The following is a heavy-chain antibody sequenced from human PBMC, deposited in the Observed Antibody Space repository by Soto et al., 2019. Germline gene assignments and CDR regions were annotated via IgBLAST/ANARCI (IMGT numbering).Heavy chain of an antibody. Sequence: PGGSLRLSCAASGFTFSGSAMHWVRQASGKGLEWVGRIRSKANSYATAYAASVKGRFTISRDDSKNTAYLQMNSLKTEDTAVYYCTRQEVWGVYYYGMDVWGQGTTVTVSS. CDR1: GFTFSGSA. CDR2: IRSKANSYAT. CDR3: TRQEVWGVYYYGMDV. J-gene: IGHJ6*02. V-gene: IGHV3-73*01. D-gene: IGHD3-10*01.